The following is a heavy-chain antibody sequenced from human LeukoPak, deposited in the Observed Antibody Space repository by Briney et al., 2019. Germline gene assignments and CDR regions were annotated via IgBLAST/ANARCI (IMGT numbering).Heavy chain of an antibody. Sequence: GGSLRLSCAASGFTFTTNWMTWVRQAPGKGLEWVATINQDGSEKYYVDSVKGRFTISRDNAKNSLFLQMNSLRAEDTAVYYCARDRVGAMYYFDYWGQGTLVTVSS. CDR3: ARDRVGAMYYFDY. J-gene: IGHJ4*02. CDR2: INQDGSEK. CDR1: GFTFTTNW. V-gene: IGHV3-7*01. D-gene: IGHD1-26*01.